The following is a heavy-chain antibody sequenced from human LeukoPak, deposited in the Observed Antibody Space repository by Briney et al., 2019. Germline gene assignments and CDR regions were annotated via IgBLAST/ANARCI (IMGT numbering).Heavy chain of an antibody. J-gene: IGHJ3*01. Sequence: GGSLRLSCAASGFTFSSFAMSWVRQAPGKGLEWVSAISGSGGSTFYADSVKGRFTISRENSKNTLFLQMNGLRAEDTAVYYCAKDRSCSGSSCNVGSWGQGTMVTVSS. CDR3: AKDRSCSGSSCNVGS. D-gene: IGHD2-2*01. CDR2: ISGSGGST. CDR1: GFTFSSFA. V-gene: IGHV3-23*01.